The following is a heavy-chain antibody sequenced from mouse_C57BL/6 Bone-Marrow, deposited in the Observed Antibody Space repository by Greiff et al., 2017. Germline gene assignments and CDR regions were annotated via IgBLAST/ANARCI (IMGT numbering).Heavy chain of an antibody. J-gene: IGHJ2*01. CDR3: TTNGGY. Sequence: VQLKESGAELVRPGASVKLSCTASGFNIKDDYMHWVKQRPEQGLEWIGWIDPENGDTEYASKFQGKATITADTSSNTAYLQLSSRTSEDTAVYYCTTNGGYWGQGTTLTVSS. CDR2: IDPENGDT. CDR1: GFNIKDDY. V-gene: IGHV14-4*01.